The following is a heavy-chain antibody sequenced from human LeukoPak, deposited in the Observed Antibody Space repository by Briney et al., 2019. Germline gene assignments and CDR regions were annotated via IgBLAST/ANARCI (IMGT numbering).Heavy chain of an antibody. D-gene: IGHD2-21*01. V-gene: IGHV1-2*02. CDR1: GYTFTGYY. CDR2: INPNSGGT. CDR3: AREISETYYAFDI. Sequence: EASVKVSCKASGYTFTGYYMHWVRQAPGQGLEWMGWINPNSGGTNYAQKFQGRVSMTRDTSISTAYMELSRLRSDDTAVYYCAREISETYYAFDIWGQGTMVTVSS. J-gene: IGHJ3*02.